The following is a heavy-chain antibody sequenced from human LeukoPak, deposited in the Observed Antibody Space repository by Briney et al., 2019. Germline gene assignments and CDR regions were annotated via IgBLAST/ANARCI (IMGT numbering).Heavy chain of an antibody. Sequence: GGSLRLSCAASDFTFSKYGMHWVRQTPGKGLEWVAFIEWDESETYYADSVKGRFTVSRDNSKNTLNLQMNSLRAEDTAVYYCARGDCSGGSCYLSLTTIDYWGQGTLVTVSS. CDR1: DFTFSKYG. V-gene: IGHV3-30*02. CDR2: IEWDESET. J-gene: IGHJ4*02. D-gene: IGHD2-15*01. CDR3: ARGDCSGGSCYLSLTTIDY.